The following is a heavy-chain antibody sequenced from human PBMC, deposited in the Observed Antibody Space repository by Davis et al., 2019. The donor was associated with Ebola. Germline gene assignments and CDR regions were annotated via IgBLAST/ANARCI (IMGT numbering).Heavy chain of an antibody. CDR1: GFTFSNFA. CDR3: AKDTSNIWFDI. V-gene: IGHV3-30*18. CDR2: ISYDGSDK. Sequence: GESLKISCAASGFTFSNFAMHWVRQAPGKGLEWVAVISYDGSDKDYADSVKGRFTISRDNSKNTLYLQMNSLRAEDTAIYYCAKDTSNIWFDIWGQGTMVTVSS. D-gene: IGHD1-26*01. J-gene: IGHJ3*02.